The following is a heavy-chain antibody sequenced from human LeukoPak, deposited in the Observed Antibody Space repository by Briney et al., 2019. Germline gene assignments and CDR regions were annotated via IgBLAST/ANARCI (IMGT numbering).Heavy chain of an antibody. CDR1: GFTFDDYA. V-gene: IGHV3-23*01. J-gene: IGHJ4*02. CDR2: ISGSSGST. CDR3: AKTPTFYYDSSVRYFDY. Sequence: GGSLRLSCAASGFTFDDYAMHWVRQAPGKGLQWVSGISGSSGSTYYADSVKGRFTISRDNSKNTLYLQMNSLRAEDTAVYHCAKTPTFYYDSSVRYFDYWGQGTLVTVSS. D-gene: IGHD3-22*01.